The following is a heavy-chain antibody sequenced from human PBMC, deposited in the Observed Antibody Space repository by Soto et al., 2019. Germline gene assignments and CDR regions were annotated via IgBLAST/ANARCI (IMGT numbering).Heavy chain of an antibody. J-gene: IGHJ4*02. D-gene: IGHD4-17*01. CDR1: GFTFSSYG. V-gene: IGHV3-30*18. Sequence: QVQLVESGGGVVQPGRSLRLSCAASGFTFSSYGMHWVRQAPGKGLEWVAVISYDGSNKYYADSVKGRFTISRDNSKNTLYLQMNSLRAEETAVYYCAKGDYGDYGGCFDYWGQGTLVTVSS. CDR3: AKGDYGDYGGCFDY. CDR2: ISYDGSNK.